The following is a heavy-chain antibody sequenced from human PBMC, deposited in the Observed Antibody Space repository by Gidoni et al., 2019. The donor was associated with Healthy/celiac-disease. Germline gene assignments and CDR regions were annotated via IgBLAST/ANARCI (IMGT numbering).Heavy chain of an antibody. Sequence: QVTLKESGPVLVKPTETLTLTCTVSGFSLSNVGMGVSWIRQPPGKALEWLAHIFSNDETSYSTSLKSRLTISKDTSKSQVVLTMTNMDPVDTATYYCARIRPGGITMVRGVINAFDIWGQGTMVTVSS. CDR1: GFSLSNVGMG. J-gene: IGHJ3*02. CDR3: ARIRPGGITMVRGVINAFDI. D-gene: IGHD3-10*01. V-gene: IGHV2-26*01. CDR2: IFSNDET.